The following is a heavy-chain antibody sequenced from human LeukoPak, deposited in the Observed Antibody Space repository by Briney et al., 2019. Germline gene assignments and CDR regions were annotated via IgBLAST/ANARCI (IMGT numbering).Heavy chain of an antibody. CDR1: GGTFSSYA. V-gene: IGHV1-69*13. CDR2: IIPIFGTA. D-gene: IGHD3-22*01. CDR3: ARDSPTSMIGRWADAFDI. Sequence: SVKVSCKASGGTFSSYAISWVRQAPGQGLEWMGGIIPIFGTANYAQKCQGRVTITADESTSTAYMELSSLRSEDTAVYYCARDSPTSMIGRWADAFDIWGQGTMVTVSS. J-gene: IGHJ3*02.